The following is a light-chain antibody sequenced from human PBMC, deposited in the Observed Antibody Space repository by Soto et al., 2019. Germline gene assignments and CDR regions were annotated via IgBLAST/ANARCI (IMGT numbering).Light chain of an antibody. Sequence: DIQVTQSPSSLSASVGDRVTITCRASQNIFTYLNWYQQRPGQAPNLLIYATSNLQSGVPSRFSGSGSGTDFTLTISSLQPEDFANYYCQHSYHSPTFGQGTMVEIK. CDR2: ATS. J-gene: IGKJ2*01. V-gene: IGKV1-39*01. CDR1: QNIFTY. CDR3: QHSYHSPT.